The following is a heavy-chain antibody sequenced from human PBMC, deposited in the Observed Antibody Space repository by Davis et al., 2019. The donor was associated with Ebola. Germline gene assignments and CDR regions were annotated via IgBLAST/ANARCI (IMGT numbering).Heavy chain of an antibody. D-gene: IGHD3-22*01. CDR3: ARDLGYYYPYYYYYGMDV. V-gene: IGHV1-3*01. J-gene: IGHJ6*02. CDR1: GYTFTSYA. Sequence: AASVKVSCKASGYTFTSYAMHWVRQAPGQRLEWMGWINAGNGNTKYSQKFQGRVTITRDTSASTAYMELSSLRSEDTAVYYCARDLGYYYPYYYYYGMDVWGQGTTVTVSS. CDR2: INAGNGNT.